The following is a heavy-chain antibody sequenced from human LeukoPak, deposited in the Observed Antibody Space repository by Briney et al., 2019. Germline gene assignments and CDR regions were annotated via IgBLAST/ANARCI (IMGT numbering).Heavy chain of an antibody. D-gene: IGHD6-13*01. V-gene: IGHV1-2*02. CDR2: INPNSGGT. Sequence: ASVKVSCKASGYTFTDYYMHWVRQAPGQGLEWMGWINPNSGGTNYAQKFQGRVTMTRDTSISTAYMELRRLRSDDTAVYYCASVAPAGTNYWGQGTLVTVSS. J-gene: IGHJ4*02. CDR1: GYTFTDYY. CDR3: ASVAPAGTNY.